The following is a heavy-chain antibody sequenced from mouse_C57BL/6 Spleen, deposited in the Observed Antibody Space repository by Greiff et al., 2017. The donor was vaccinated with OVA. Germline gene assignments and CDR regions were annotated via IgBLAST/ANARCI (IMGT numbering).Heavy chain of an antibody. CDR2: IHPNSGST. V-gene: IGHV1-64*01. Sequence: VQLQQPGAELVKPGASVKLSCKASGYTFTSYWMHWVKQRPGQGLEWIGMIHPNSGSTNYNEKFKGKATLTVDKSSSTAYMQLSSLTSEDSAVYYCAREITGFAYWGQGTLVTVSA. CDR3: AREITGFAY. D-gene: IGHD1-3*01. CDR1: GYTFTSYW. J-gene: IGHJ3*01.